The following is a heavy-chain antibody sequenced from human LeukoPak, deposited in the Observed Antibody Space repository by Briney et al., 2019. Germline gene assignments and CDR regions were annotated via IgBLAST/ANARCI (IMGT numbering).Heavy chain of an antibody. CDR3: ARTYSSGQGAYY. V-gene: IGHV4-39*07. CDR2: INYSGST. D-gene: IGHD6-19*01. Sequence: PSETLSLTCTVSGDSISSSGCYWAWIRQAPGKGLEWIGSINYSGSTYYNPSLKSRVTVSVDTSKNQFSLKLSSMTAADAAMYYCARTYSSGQGAYYWGQGTLVTVSS. J-gene: IGHJ4*02. CDR1: GDSISSSGCY.